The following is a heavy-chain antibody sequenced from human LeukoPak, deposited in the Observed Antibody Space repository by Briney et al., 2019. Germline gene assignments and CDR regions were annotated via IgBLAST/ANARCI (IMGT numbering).Heavy chain of an antibody. V-gene: IGHV4-59*12. J-gene: IGHJ5*02. CDR3: ARVGYSSGPNWFDP. D-gene: IGHD6-19*01. CDR1: GGSISSYY. Sequence: PSETLSLTCTVSGGSISSYYWSWIRQPPGKGLEWIGEIYHSGSTNYNPSLKSRVTISVDKSKNQFSLKLSSVTAADTAVYYCARVGYSSGPNWFDPWGQGTLVTVSS. CDR2: IYHSGST.